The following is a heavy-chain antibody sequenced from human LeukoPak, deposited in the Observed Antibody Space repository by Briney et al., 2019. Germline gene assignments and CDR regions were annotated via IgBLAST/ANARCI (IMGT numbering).Heavy chain of an antibody. CDR2: IRYDGSNK. J-gene: IGHJ5*02. CDR3: ATLRGVPAAMPGFDP. V-gene: IGHV3-30*02. CDR1: GFVFSNSH. D-gene: IGHD2-2*01. Sequence: GGSLRLSCATSGFVFSNSHLIWVRQAPGKGLEWVAFIRYDGSNKYYADSVKGRFTISRDNSKNTLYLQMNSLRAEDTAVYYCATLRGVPAAMPGFDPWGQGTLVTVSS.